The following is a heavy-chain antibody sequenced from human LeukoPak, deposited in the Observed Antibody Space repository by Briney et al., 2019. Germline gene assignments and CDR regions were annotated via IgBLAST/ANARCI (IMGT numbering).Heavy chain of an antibody. J-gene: IGHJ6*03. Sequence: ASVKVSCKTSGYIFIDYEINWVRQATGQGLEWMGWMNPKSGDTGYEQKFQGRVTITRDSSIMTVYMELSSLRSDDTALYYCARGRYMDVWGKGTTVTVSS. CDR1: GYIFIDYE. CDR2: MNPKSGDT. V-gene: IGHV1-8*03. CDR3: ARGRYMDV.